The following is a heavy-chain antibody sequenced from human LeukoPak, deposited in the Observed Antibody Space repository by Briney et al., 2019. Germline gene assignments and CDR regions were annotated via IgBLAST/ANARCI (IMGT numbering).Heavy chain of an antibody. CDR3: TTVTAHGYSSSDY. J-gene: IGHJ4*02. V-gene: IGHV3-15*01. CDR2: IKSKTDGGTT. Sequence: GGPLRLPCAASGFTFSNAWMSWLRQAPGKALEWVGRIKSKTDGGTTDYAAPVKGRFTISREDSKNTLYLQMNSLKTEDTAVYYWTTVTAHGYSSSDYWGQGTLVTVSS. CDR1: GFTFSNAW. D-gene: IGHD6-13*01.